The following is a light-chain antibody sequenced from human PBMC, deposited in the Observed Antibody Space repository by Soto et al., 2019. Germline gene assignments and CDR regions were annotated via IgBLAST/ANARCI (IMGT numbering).Light chain of an antibody. CDR3: EHYGSSRA. Sequence: EIALTQSPGTLSLSPGERATLSCRASQSVTSSYLAWYQQKPGQAPRLLIYGASSRATGIPDMFSGSGSGTDFTLIISRLEPEDFAVYYCEHYGSSRAFGHGTQVEIK. CDR1: QSVTSSY. CDR2: GAS. J-gene: IGKJ1*01. V-gene: IGKV3-20*01.